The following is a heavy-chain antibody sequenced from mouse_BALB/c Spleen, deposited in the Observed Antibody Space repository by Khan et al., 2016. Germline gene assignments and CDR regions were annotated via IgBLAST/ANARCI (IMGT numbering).Heavy chain of an antibody. Sequence: EVQLQESGPDLVKPSQSLSLTCTVTGYSIPSHYSWHWIRHFPGNKLEWMGYIHYSGSTNYNPSLKSRISITRDTSKNPFFLQLNSVTTEDTATYYCATGYSGYWYYFDYWGQGTTLTVSA. CDR1: GYSIPSHYS. J-gene: IGHJ2*01. CDR3: ATGYSGYWYYFDY. CDR2: IHYSGST. V-gene: IGHV3-1*02. D-gene: IGHD3-1*01.